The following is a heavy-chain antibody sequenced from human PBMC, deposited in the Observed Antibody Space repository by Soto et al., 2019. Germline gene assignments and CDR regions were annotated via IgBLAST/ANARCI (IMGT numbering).Heavy chain of an antibody. V-gene: IGHV3-74*01. D-gene: IGHD2-21*02. CDR3: ALPYAGDPACFDY. Sequence: GGSLTLSCEASGFTFSDYWIHWVRQAPGRGLVWVSRVQGNGIGTNYAASVERRFTISRDNAKNTVYLQMNGLRSDDTALYYCALPYAGDPACFDYWGQGTLVTVSS. CDR2: VQGNGIGT. CDR1: GFTFSDYW. J-gene: IGHJ4*02.